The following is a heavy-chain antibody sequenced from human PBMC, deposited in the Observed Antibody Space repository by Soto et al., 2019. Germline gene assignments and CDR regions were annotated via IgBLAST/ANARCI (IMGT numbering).Heavy chain of an antibody. CDR3: ATPAAAAAVTPFDY. CDR2: FDPEDGET. D-gene: IGHD6-13*01. Sequence: ASVKVSCKVSGYTLTELSMHWVRQAPGKGLEWMGGFDPEDGETIYAQKFQGRVTMTEDTSTDTAYMELSSLRSEDTAVYYCATPAAAAAVTPFDYWGQGTLVTVSS. V-gene: IGHV1-24*01. J-gene: IGHJ4*02. CDR1: GYTLTELS.